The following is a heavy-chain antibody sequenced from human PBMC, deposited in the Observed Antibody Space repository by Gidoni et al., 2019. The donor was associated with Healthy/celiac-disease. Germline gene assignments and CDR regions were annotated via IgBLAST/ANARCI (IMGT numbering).Heavy chain of an antibody. CDR1: GGTFRSYA. Sequence: QVQLVQSGAEVKKPGSSLKVSCKASGGTFRSYAISWVRQAPGPGLEWMGGIIPIFGTANYAQKFQGRVTITADESTSTAYMELSSLRSEDTAVYYCARERRGSAFDAFDIWGQGTMVTVSS. D-gene: IGHD3-16*01. CDR2: IIPIFGTA. V-gene: IGHV1-69*01. J-gene: IGHJ3*02. CDR3: ARERRGSAFDAFDI.